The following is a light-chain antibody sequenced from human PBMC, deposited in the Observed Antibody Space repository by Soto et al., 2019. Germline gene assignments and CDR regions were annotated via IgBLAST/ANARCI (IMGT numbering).Light chain of an antibody. V-gene: IGLV2-14*01. CDR3: SSYTRGNTYV. J-gene: IGLJ1*01. CDR1: SSDIGGYNS. CDR2: EVT. Sequence: SALTQPASVSGSPGQSITISCTGTSSDIGGYNSVSWYQQHPRKAPKLMIYEVTNRPSGISNRFSGSKSGNTASLTISGLQAEDEADYYCSSYTRGNTYVFGTGTKLTIL.